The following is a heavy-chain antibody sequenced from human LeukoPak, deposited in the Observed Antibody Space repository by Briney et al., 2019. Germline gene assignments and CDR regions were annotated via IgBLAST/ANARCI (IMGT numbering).Heavy chain of an antibody. CDR3: ARGHHGTAAGRYYYYYYMDV. J-gene: IGHJ6*03. Sequence: SETLSLTCAVYGGSFSGYYWSWIRQPPGKGLEWIGEINHSGSTNYNPSLKSRVTISVDTSKNQFSLKLSSVTAADTAVYYCARGHHGTAAGRYYYYYYMDVWGKGTTVTVSS. CDR2: INHSGST. D-gene: IGHD6-13*01. CDR1: GGSFSGYY. V-gene: IGHV4-34*01.